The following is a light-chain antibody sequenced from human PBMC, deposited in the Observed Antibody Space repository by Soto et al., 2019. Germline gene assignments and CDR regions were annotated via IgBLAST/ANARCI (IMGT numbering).Light chain of an antibody. CDR3: QQYNTWPFT. CDR2: GAS. J-gene: IGKJ4*01. Sequence: EIVMTQSPATLSLSPGERATLSCRASQSVSSNLAWYQQKPGQAPRLLIYGASTRATGIPARFSGSGSGTEFTLTISSLQYEDFAVYYCQQYNTWPFTFGGGTKVEIK. CDR1: QSVSSN. V-gene: IGKV3-15*01.